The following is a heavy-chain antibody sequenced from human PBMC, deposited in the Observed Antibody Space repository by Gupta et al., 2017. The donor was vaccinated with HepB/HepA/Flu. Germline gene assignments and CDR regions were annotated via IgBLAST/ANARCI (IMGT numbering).Heavy chain of an antibody. V-gene: IGHV1-69*06. CDR1: GDTFSNHG. CDR2: IVPMFGRA. CDR3: XRXTCSGIXCPQPLYYSYIDI. Sequence: QVQLVQSGAEVKKPGSSVKVSCKASGDTFSNHGIIWVRQAPGQGLEWMGGIVPMFGRADYAQKFKDRGTGTADRFTSTAYMELSGLTSQETDVYYCXRXTCSGIXCPQPLYYSYIDIWGRGTTVNVSS. J-gene: IGHJ6*03. D-gene: IGHD2-15*01.